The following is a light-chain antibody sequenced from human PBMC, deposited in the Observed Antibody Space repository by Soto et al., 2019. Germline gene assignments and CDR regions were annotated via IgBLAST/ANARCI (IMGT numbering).Light chain of an antibody. Sequence: QSALTQPASVSGSPGQSITIYCTGTSSDVGGYNYVSWYQQHPGKAPKLMIYDVSNRPSGVSNRFSGSKSGNTASLTISGLQAADEADYYCSSYTSSSTLYVFGTGTKLTVL. V-gene: IGLV2-14*01. CDR1: SSDVGGYNY. CDR2: DVS. CDR3: SSYTSSSTLYV. J-gene: IGLJ1*01.